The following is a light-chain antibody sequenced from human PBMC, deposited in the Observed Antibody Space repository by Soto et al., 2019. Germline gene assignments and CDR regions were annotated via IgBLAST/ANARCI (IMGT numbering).Light chain of an antibody. CDR3: RQRTNSFL. V-gene: IGKV3-11*01. J-gene: IGKJ3*01. Sequence: EIVLTQSPATLSLSPGERATLSCRASQSVSSYLAWYQQKPGQAPRLLIYDASNRATGIPARFSGSGSGTDFTLPITGLGPKVFEVNYVRQRTNSFLFGPGTKVISN. CDR2: DAS. CDR1: QSVSSY.